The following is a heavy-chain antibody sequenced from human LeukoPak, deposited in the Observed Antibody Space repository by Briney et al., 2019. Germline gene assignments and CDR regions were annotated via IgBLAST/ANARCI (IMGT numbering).Heavy chain of an antibody. CDR3: AKDKYYDILTGYYTD. V-gene: IGHV1-2*06. CDR2: INPNSGGT. D-gene: IGHD3-9*01. CDR1: GYTFTGYY. J-gene: IGHJ4*02. Sequence: ASVKVSCKASGYTFTGYYMHWVRQAPGQGLEWMGRINPNSGGTNYAQKFQGRVTMTRDTSISTAYMELSRLRSDDTAVYYCAKDKYYDILTGYYTDWGQGTLVTVSS.